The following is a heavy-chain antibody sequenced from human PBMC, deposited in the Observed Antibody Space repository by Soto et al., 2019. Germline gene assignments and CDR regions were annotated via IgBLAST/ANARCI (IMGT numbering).Heavy chain of an antibody. D-gene: IGHD6-19*01. Sequence: QVQLVESGGGVVQPGRSLRLSCAASGFTFSSYAMHWVRQAPGKGLEWVAVISYDGSNKYYADSVKGRFTISRDNSKNTLYLQMNSLRAEDTAVYYCARASSGWSPAFDYWGQGTLVTVSS. CDR2: ISYDGSNK. CDR3: ARASSGWSPAFDY. CDR1: GFTFSSYA. J-gene: IGHJ4*02. V-gene: IGHV3-30-3*01.